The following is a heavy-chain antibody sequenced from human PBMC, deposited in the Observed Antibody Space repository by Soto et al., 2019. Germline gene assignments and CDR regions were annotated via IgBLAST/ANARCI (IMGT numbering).Heavy chain of an antibody. CDR2: IKQDGSEK. D-gene: IGHD6-13*01. Sequence: PVGSLRLSCAASGFTFSSYWMSWVRQAPGKGLEWVANIKQDGSEKYYVDSVKGRFTISRDNAKNSLYLQMNSLRAEDTAVYYCARDLSGSSWTYYYYYGMDVWGQGTTVTVSS. CDR1: GFTFSSYW. J-gene: IGHJ6*02. CDR3: ARDLSGSSWTYYYYYGMDV. V-gene: IGHV3-7*01.